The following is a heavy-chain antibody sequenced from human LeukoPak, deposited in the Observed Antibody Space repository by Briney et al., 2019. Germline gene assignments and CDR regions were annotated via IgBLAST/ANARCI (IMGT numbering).Heavy chain of an antibody. V-gene: IGHV3-23*01. Sequence: GGSLRLSCAVSGITLSNYGMSWVRQAPGKGLEWVAGISGSAGGTIYAASVKVRFTISRDNPKNTLYLQMNSLRAEDTAVYFCAKRGIVIRAVIIVGFHKEAYYFDDWGQGALVTVSS. CDR3: AKRGIVIRAVIIVGFHKEAYYFDD. CDR1: GITLSNYG. CDR2: ISGSAGGT. J-gene: IGHJ4*02. D-gene: IGHD3-10*01.